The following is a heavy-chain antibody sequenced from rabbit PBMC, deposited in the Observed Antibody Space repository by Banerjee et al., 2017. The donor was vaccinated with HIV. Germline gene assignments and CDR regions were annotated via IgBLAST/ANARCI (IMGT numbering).Heavy chain of an antibody. CDR3: ARDWNAGSSYYSYYFNL. D-gene: IGHD8-1*01. CDR2: IDAGSSVGT. V-gene: IGHV1S45*01. J-gene: IGHJ4*01. CDR1: GIAFSPFA. Sequence: QEQLVESGGGLVTLGGSLKLSCKASGIAFSPFAISWVRQAPGKGLEWIACIDAGSSVGTYYASWAKGRFTISKTSSTTVTLQMTSLTAADTATYFCARDWNAGSSYYSYYFNLWGPGTLVTVS.